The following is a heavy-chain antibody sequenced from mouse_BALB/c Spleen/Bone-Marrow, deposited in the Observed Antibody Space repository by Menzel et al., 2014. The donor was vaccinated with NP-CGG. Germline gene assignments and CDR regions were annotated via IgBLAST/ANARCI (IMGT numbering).Heavy chain of an antibody. CDR2: ISSGSSTI. J-gene: IGHJ2*01. Sequence: EVKLVESGGGLVQPGGSRKLSCAASGFTFSSFAMHWVRQAPEKGLEWVAYISSGSSTIYYADTVMGRFTISRYNPKNTLFLQMTSLRSEDTAMYYCARSGSSSGYFDYWGQGTTLTVSS. CDR1: GFTFSSFA. D-gene: IGHD1-1*01. V-gene: IGHV5-17*02. CDR3: ARSGSSSGYFDY.